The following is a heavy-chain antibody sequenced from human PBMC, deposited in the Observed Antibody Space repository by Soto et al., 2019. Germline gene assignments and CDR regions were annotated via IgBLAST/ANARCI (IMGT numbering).Heavy chain of an antibody. CDR2: INPNSCGT. V-gene: IGHV1-2*04. CDR1: GYTFTGYY. D-gene: IGHD6-6*01. CDR3: ARDKEYSSSSYYFDY. Sequence: ASVKVSCKASGYTFTGYYMHWVRQAPGQGLEWMGWINPNSCGTNYAQKFQGWVTMTRDTSISTAYMELSRLRSDDMAVYYCARDKEYSSSSYYFDYWGQGTLVTVS. J-gene: IGHJ4*02.